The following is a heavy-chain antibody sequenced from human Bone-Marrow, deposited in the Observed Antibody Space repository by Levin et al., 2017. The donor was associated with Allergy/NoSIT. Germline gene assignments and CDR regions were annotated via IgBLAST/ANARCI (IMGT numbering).Heavy chain of an antibody. Sequence: PGGSLRLSCATSGFTFSTHAMNWVRQAPGKGLEWVSGMSGSGGDTYYADSVKGRFTISRDNLKNTVYLRLKNLRAEATAVYFCAKGAVAVAGDYYFFDHWGHGSLVTVSS. CDR1: GFTFSTHA. CDR3: AKGAVAVAGDYYFFDH. D-gene: IGHD6-19*01. V-gene: IGHV3-23*01. J-gene: IGHJ4*01. CDR2: MSGSGGDT.